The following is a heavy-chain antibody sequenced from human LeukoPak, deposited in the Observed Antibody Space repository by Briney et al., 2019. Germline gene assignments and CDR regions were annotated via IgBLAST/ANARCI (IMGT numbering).Heavy chain of an antibody. V-gene: IGHV3-30*18. CDR2: ISYDGSNK. CDR1: GFTFSSYG. J-gene: IGHJ4*02. D-gene: IGHD6-6*01. Sequence: GGSLRLSSAASGFTFSSYGMHWVRQAPGKGLEWVAVISYDGSNKYYADSVKGRFTISRDNSKNTLYLQMNSLRAEDTAVYYCAKDESRIAARPPGDYWGQGTLVTVSS. CDR3: AKDESRIAARPPGDY.